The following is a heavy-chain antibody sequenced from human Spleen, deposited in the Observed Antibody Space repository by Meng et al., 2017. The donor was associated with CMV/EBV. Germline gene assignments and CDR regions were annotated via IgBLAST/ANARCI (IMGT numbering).Heavy chain of an antibody. J-gene: IGHJ4*02. CDR1: GFTFSSYD. Sequence: GGSLRLSCAAAGFTFSSYDMTWVRQTPGKGPEWISYISSSGSTIHNADSVKGRFTISRDNSKNTLYLQMNSLRPEDTAVYYCAKSPPRMITFGGLIATIWDQGALVTVSS. CDR3: AKSPPRMITFGGLIATI. D-gene: IGHD3-16*02. V-gene: IGHV3-48*03. CDR2: ISSSGSTI.